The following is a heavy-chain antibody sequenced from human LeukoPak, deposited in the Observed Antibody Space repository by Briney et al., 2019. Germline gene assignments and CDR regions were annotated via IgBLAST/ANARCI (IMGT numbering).Heavy chain of an antibody. D-gene: IGHD6-13*01. CDR1: GGSISSSNYY. J-gene: IGHJ4*02. CDR3: ARQGMAAADDY. V-gene: IGHV4-61*01. CDR2: IYYSGST. Sequence: SETLSLTCTVSGGSISSSNYYWSWIRQPPGKGLEWIGYIYYSGSTNYNPSLKSRVTISVDTSKNQFSLKLSSVTAADTAVYYCARQGMAAADDYWGQGTLVTVSS.